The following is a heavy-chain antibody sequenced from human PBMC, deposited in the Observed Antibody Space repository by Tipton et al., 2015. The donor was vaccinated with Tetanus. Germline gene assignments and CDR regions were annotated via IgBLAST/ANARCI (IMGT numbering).Heavy chain of an antibody. CDR1: SGSIRSYY. CDR2: VYSSGST. D-gene: IGHD1-1*01. V-gene: IGHV4-59*08. J-gene: IGHJ4*02. CDR3: ARGVSRDWNGHYFDY. Sequence: TLSLTCTVSSGSIRSYYWSWIRQPPGTGLEWIGYVYSSGSTNYNPSLKRRVTISVDTSKSQFSLSLSSVIAADTAVYYCARGVSRDWNGHYFDYWGQGALVTVSS.